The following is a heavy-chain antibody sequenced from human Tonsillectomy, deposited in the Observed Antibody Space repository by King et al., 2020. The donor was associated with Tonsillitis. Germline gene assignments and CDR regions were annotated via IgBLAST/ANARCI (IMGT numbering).Heavy chain of an antibody. J-gene: IGHJ4*02. CDR1: GFTFDDYG. CDR2: ISWNSDTI. V-gene: IGHV3-9*01. Sequence: VQLVESGGGLVQPGRSLRLTCVVSGFTFDDYGFHWVRQSPGKGLEWVSGISWNSDTIDYADSVQGRFTISRDNAKNSVYLEMNSLRADDTAVYFCAKDIRSGSHGFFDYWGQGILVSVSS. CDR3: AKDIRSGSHGFFDY. D-gene: IGHD3-3*01.